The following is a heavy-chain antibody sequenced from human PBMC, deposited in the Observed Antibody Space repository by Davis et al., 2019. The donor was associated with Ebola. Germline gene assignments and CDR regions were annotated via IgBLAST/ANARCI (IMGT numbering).Heavy chain of an antibody. CDR2: VYYTGST. Sequence: PSETLSLTCTVSGDSFSSYYWSWIRQPPGKGLEWIGYVYYTGSTNYNPSLKSRVSISQDTSKNQFSLRLSSVIAADTAVYYCVRVSEIYDSSGYYKGWFDYWGQGTLVTVSS. D-gene: IGHD3-22*01. CDR3: VRVSEIYDSSGYYKGWFDY. CDR1: GDSFSSYY. J-gene: IGHJ4*02. V-gene: IGHV4-59*01.